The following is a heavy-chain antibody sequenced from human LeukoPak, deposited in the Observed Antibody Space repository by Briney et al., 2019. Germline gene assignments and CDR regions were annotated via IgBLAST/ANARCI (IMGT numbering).Heavy chain of an antibody. CDR3: ARRAASLVY. J-gene: IGHJ4*02. D-gene: IGHD6-13*01. V-gene: IGHV4-38-2*02. CDR1: GYSISSGYY. CDR2: IYYSGST. Sequence: SETLSLTCTVSGYSISSGYYWGWLRQPPGKGLEWIGSIYYSGSTYYNPSLKSRVTISVDTSKNQFSLKLSSVTAADTAVYYCARRAASLVYWGQGTLVTVSS.